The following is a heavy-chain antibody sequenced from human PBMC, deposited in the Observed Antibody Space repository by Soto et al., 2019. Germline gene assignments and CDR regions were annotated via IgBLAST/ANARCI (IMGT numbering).Heavy chain of an antibody. CDR1: GFTFSSYE. J-gene: IGHJ4*02. Sequence: SLRLSCAASGFTFSSYEMNWVRQAPGKGLEWVSYISSSGSSIYYADSVKGRFTISRDNAKSSVYLQMNSLRAEDTAVYYCARDTWAGGGSLPFDYWGQGTLVTVSS. V-gene: IGHV3-48*03. CDR2: ISSSGSSI. CDR3: ARDTWAGGGSLPFDY. D-gene: IGHD2-15*01.